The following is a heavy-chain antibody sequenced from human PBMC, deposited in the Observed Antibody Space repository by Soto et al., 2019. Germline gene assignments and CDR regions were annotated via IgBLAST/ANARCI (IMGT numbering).Heavy chain of an antibody. CDR3: VMVDNYVTPTPQDV. J-gene: IGHJ6*02. D-gene: IGHD3-16*01. V-gene: IGHV1-18*01. CDR2: ISPYTGNT. CDR1: GYIFVNYG. Sequence: QVQLVQSGDEVKKPGASVKVSCKASGYIFVNYGIAWVRQAPGQGLEWMGGISPYTGNTHSATKVQGRLTMTTDTSTGTAYMGLGSLTSGETAVYYCVMVDNYVTPTPQDVWGQGTTVTVSS.